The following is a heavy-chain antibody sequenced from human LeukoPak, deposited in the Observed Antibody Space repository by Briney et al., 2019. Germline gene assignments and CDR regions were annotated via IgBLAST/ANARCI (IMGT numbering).Heavy chain of an antibody. CDR1: GFIFTNYF. V-gene: IGHV3-7*01. J-gene: IGHJ4*02. CDR2: IKHDGSEK. Sequence: GGSLRLSCAASGFIFTNYFMSSVRQAPGKGLEWVASIKHDGSEKYYVDSVRGRFTISRDNTMNSLYLQMSSLRAEDTAVYYCATDRGWRTSGYYLYYFEYWGQGTLVTYSS. CDR3: ATDRGWRTSGYYLYYFEY. D-gene: IGHD3-3*01.